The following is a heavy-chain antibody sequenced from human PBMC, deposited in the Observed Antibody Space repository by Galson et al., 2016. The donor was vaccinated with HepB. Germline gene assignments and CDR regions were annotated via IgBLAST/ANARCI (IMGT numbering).Heavy chain of an antibody. CDR3: ARDRFVSGGSAVA. J-gene: IGHJ4*02. CDR1: GGMFSSYA. Sequence: SVKVSCKPSGGMFSSYAISWVRQAPGQGLEWMGGIIPMFGTANYAQKFQGRVTITADESTSTAYMELSSLRSEDTAVYYCARDRFVSGGSAVAWGQGTLVTVPS. D-gene: IGHD6-19*01. CDR2: IIPMFGTA. V-gene: IGHV1-69*13.